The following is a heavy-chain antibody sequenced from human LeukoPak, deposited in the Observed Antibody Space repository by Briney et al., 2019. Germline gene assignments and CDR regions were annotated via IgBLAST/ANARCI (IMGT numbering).Heavy chain of an antibody. CDR1: GGSISSGDYY. V-gene: IGHV4-30-4*08. CDR2: IYYSGST. D-gene: IGHD2-2*02. Sequence: SETLSLTCTVSGGSISSGDYYWSWIRQPPGKGPEWIGYIYYSGSTYYNPSLKSRVTISVDTSKNQFSLKLSSVTAADTAVYYCARTTPFYQLLYILDWDQAFDYWGQGTLVTVSS. J-gene: IGHJ4*02. CDR3: ARTTPFYQLLYILDWDQAFDY.